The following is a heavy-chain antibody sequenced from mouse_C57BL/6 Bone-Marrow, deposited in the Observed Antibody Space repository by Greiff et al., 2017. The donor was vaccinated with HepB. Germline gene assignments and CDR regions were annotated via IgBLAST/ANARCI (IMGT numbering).Heavy chain of an antibody. CDR2: INYDGSST. V-gene: IGHV5-16*01. CDR3: ARDGWDSFDY. J-gene: IGHJ2*01. CDR1: GFTFSDYY. D-gene: IGHD1-2*01. Sequence: DVKLVESEGGLVQPGSSMKLSCTASGFTFSDYYMAWVRQVPEKGLEWVANINYDGSSTYYLDSLKSRFIISRDNAKNILYLQMSSLKSEDTATYYCARDGWDSFDYWGQGTTLTVSS.